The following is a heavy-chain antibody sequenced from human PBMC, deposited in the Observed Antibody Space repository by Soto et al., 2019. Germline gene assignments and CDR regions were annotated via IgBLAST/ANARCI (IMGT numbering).Heavy chain of an antibody. CDR1: GGSISNSSYY. CDR3: GRRPLVRGIIPYYFDS. D-gene: IGHD3-10*01. J-gene: IGHJ4*02. Sequence: QLQLQESGPGLVKPSETLSLTCTVSGGSISNSSYYWGWIRQPPGKRLEWIGSLYYSGSAYYNPSLKSRLTISVDTSKNQFSLRLNSVTAADTAVYYSGRRPLVRGIIPYYFDSWGQGNLVTVSS. CDR2: LYYSGSA. V-gene: IGHV4-39*01.